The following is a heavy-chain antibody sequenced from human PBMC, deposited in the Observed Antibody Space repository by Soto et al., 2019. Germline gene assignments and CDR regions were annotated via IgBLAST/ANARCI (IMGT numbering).Heavy chain of an antibody. CDR2: IWYAGSNK. V-gene: IGHV3-33*01. D-gene: IGHD3-22*01. J-gene: IGHJ4*02. CDR3: ARDYDSSGYPRYYLDY. CDR1: GFTFSSYG. Sequence: QVQLVESGGGVVQPGRSLRLSCAASGFTFSSYGMHWVRQAPGKGLEWVAVIWYAGSNKYYADSVKGRFTTSRDNSKNTLYLQMNSPRAEDTAVYYCARDYDSSGYPRYYLDYWGQGTLVTVSS.